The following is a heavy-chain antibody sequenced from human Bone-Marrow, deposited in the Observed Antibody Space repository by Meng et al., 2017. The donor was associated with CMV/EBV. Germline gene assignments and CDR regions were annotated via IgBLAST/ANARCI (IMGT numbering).Heavy chain of an antibody. CDR2: IYYSGST. D-gene: IGHD1-26*01. CDR1: GGSVSSGSYY. CDR3: ARDIIFIVGATTGMDV. V-gene: IGHV4-61*01. Sequence: LRLSCTVSGGSVSSGSYYWSWIRQPPGKGLEWIGYIYYSGSTNYNPSLKSRVTISVHTSKNQFSLKLSSVTAADTAVYYCARDIIFIVGATTGMDVWGQGTTVTVSS. J-gene: IGHJ6*02.